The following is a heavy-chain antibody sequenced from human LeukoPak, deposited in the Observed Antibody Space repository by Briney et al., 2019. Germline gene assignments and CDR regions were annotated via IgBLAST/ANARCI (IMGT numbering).Heavy chain of an antibody. CDR1: GYTFTTYY. CDR2: INPSGGST. D-gene: IGHD4-17*01. V-gene: IGHV1-46*01. Sequence: AAVKVSCKASGYTFTTYYMHWVRQAPGQGLEWMGIINPSGGSTGYAQKFQGRVTMTRDPSTSRVYMELSSLRSEDTAVYYCAAGDLVYDYWGQGTLVTVSS. J-gene: IGHJ4*02. CDR3: AAGDLVYDY.